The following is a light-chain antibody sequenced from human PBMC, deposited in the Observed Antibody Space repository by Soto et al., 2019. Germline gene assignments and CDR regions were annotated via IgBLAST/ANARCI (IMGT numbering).Light chain of an antibody. Sequence: QSVLTHPAGASGSPGQTITVSSSGTSSDIGAHNFVSWYQQHPGKAPKLIIYEVINRPSGVSDRFSGSKSGNTASLTISGLQSEDEADYYCNSYTTTNTFVFGSGTKVTVL. CDR2: EVI. CDR1: SSDIGAHNF. J-gene: IGLJ1*01. V-gene: IGLV2-14*03. CDR3: NSYTTTNTFV.